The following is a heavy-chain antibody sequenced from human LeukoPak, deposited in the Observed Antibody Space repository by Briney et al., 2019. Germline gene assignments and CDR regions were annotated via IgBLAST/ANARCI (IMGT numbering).Heavy chain of an antibody. CDR3: ARPRSTVTTWTGFDY. V-gene: IGHV4-34*01. CDR1: GGSFSGYY. J-gene: IGHJ4*02. CDR2: INHSGST. D-gene: IGHD4-17*01. Sequence: SETLSLTCAVYGGSFSGYYWSWIRQPPGKGLEWIGEINHSGSTNYNPSPKSRVTISVDTSKNQFSLKLSSVTAADTAVYYCARPRSTVTTWTGFDYWGQGTLVTVSS.